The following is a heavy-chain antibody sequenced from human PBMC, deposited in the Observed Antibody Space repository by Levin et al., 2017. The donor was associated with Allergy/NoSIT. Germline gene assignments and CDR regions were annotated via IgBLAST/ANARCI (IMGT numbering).Heavy chain of an antibody. D-gene: IGHD3-22*01. CDR2: INPNSGGT. CDR3: ARGDYYDSSGYYWY. Sequence: ASVKVSCKASGYTFTGYYMHWVRQAPGQGLEWMGWINPNSGGTNYAQKFQGRVTMTRDTSISTAYMELSRLRSDDTAVYYCARGDYYDSSGYYWYWGQGTLVTVSS. CDR1: GYTFTGYY. J-gene: IGHJ4*02. V-gene: IGHV1-2*02.